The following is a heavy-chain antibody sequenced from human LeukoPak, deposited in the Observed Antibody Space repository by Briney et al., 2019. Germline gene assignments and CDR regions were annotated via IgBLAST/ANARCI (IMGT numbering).Heavy chain of an antibody. CDR1: GFTFSSYS. J-gene: IGHJ4*02. V-gene: IGHV3-21*01. Sequence: KTGGSLRLSCAASGFTFSSYSMNWVRQAPGKGLEWVSSISSSSSYMYYADSVKGRFTISRDNAKNSLYLQMNSLRAEDTAVYYCASTRRYDYSNYLLGGWGQGTLVTVSS. CDR2: ISSSSSYM. D-gene: IGHD4-11*01. CDR3: ASTRRYDYSNYLLGG.